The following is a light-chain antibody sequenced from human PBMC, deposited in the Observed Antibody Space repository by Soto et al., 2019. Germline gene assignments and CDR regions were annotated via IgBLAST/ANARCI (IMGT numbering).Light chain of an antibody. CDR2: GNS. J-gene: IGLJ3*02. Sequence: QSVLTQPPSVSGAPGQRVTISCTGSSSNIGAGYDVHWYQQLPGTAPKLLIYGNSNRPSGVPDRFSGSKSGTSASLAITGLQAEDEADYCQSYDSCLSALFGGGTKLTVL. CDR1: SSNIGAGYD. V-gene: IGLV1-40*01. CDR3: QSYDSCLSAL.